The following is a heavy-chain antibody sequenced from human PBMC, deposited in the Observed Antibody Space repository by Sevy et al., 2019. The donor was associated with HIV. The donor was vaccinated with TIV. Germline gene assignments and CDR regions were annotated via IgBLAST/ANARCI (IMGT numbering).Heavy chain of an antibody. D-gene: IGHD1-26*01. CDR2: FDPEYDEP. Sequence: ASVKVSCNVSGYRLRELSTYWVRQTPAKGLEGMGGFDPEYDEPTYAQNFQGRVTMTEDTSTETAYMELSSRTSEDTAVYYCATLLVGTSYLRFWGPGTLVTVSS. CDR1: GYRLRELS. CDR3: ATLLVGTSYLRF. V-gene: IGHV1-24*01. J-gene: IGHJ4*02.